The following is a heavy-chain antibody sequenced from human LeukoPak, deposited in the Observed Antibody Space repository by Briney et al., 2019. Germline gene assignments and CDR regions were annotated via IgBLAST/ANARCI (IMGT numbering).Heavy chain of an antibody. J-gene: IGHJ4*02. CDR1: GGSISSGGYS. CDR2: IYHSGST. CDR3: ARVKQYYDFWSEVGGYYFDY. Sequence: PSETLSLTCAVSGGSISSGGYSWSWIRQPPGKGLEWIGYIYHSGSTYYNPSLKSRVTISVDRSKNQFSLKLSSVTAADTAVYYCARVKQYYDFWSEVGGYYFDYWGQGTLVTVSS. D-gene: IGHD3-3*01. V-gene: IGHV4-30-2*01.